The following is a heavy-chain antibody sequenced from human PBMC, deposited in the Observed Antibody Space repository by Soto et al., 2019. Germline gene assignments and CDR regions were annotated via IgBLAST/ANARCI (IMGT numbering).Heavy chain of an antibody. J-gene: IGHJ4*02. Sequence: GGSLRLSCAAPGFTFSNYGMHWVRQAPGKGLEWVAVISNDGNDKYYADSVKGRFTISRDNSKNTLYLQMDSLRAEDTAVYYCAKDSGRGSADYYFDSWGQGTLVTVSS. V-gene: IGHV3-30*18. CDR3: AKDSGRGSADYYFDS. CDR1: GFTFSNYG. CDR2: ISNDGNDK. D-gene: IGHD3-10*01.